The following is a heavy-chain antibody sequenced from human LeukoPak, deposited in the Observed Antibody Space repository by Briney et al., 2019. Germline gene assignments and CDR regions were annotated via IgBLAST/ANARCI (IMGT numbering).Heavy chain of an antibody. D-gene: IGHD4-17*01. J-gene: IGHJ6*02. CDR1: GYTFTSYG. CDR3: ARDNGDDTELGPTYYYYYYGMDV. V-gene: IGHV1-18*01. Sequence: GASVKVSCKASGYTFTSYGISWVRQAPGQGLEWMGWISAYNGNTNYAQKLQGRVTMTTDTSTSTAYMELRSLRSDDTAVYYCARDNGDDTELGPTYYYYYYGMDVWGQGTTVTVSS. CDR2: ISAYNGNT.